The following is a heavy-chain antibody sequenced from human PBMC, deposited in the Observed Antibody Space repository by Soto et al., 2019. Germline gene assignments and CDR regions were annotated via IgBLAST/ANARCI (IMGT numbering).Heavy chain of an antibody. V-gene: IGHV1-18*01. CDR3: ARGRYGDY. CDR1: GYAFTTYG. CDR2: ISAHNGNT. Sequence: QVHLVQSGAEVKKPGASVKVSCKGSGYAFTTYGITWVRQAPGQGLEWVGWISAHNGNTNYAQKLQGRVTVTRDTSTSTAYMELRSLRSDGTAVDYCARGRYGDYWGQGALVTVSS. D-gene: IGHD1-1*01. J-gene: IGHJ4*02.